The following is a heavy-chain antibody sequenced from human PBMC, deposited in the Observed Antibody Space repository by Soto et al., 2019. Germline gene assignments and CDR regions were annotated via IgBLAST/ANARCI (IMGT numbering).Heavy chain of an antibody. J-gene: IGHJ4*02. CDR3: ARECLVLTKTTVTPVGYFAS. Sequence: QVQLVQSGAEVKKPGSSVKVSCKASGGTFSSYAISWVRQAPGQGLEWMGGIIPIFGTANYAQKFQGRVTITADESTSTAYMELSSLRSEDTAVYYCARECLVLTKTTVTPVGYFASWGQGTLVTVSS. V-gene: IGHV1-69*12. CDR1: GGTFSSYA. D-gene: IGHD4-17*01. CDR2: IIPIFGTA.